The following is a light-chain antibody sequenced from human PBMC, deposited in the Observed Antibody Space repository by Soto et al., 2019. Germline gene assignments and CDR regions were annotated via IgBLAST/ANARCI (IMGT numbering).Light chain of an antibody. J-gene: IGKJ2*01. CDR3: QQYYSTPPYT. V-gene: IGKV3-20*01. Sequence: EIVLTQSPGTLSLSPGERATLSCRASQSVSSRFLAWYQQKPGQAPRLLMYGASSRATGIPDRFSGTGSGTDFTLTISRLEPEDFAVYYCQQYYSTPPYTFGQGTKLEIK. CDR2: GAS. CDR1: QSVSSRF.